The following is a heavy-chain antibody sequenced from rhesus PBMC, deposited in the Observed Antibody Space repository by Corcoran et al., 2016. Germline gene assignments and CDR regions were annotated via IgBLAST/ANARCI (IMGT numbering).Heavy chain of an antibody. J-gene: IGHJ4*01. V-gene: IGHV4-160*01. D-gene: IGHD1-1*01. Sequence: QVQLQESGPGLVKPSETLSLTCPVSGGSFSSYWWGWIRQPPGQGREWIGSIYGSSGSTEYNPSLKSRATISRDTSKNQFSLKLSSVTAADTAVYYCACLTSWRRFPYYFDYWGQGVLVTVSS. CDR1: GGSFSSYW. CDR2: IYGSSGST. CDR3: ACLTSWRRFPYYFDY.